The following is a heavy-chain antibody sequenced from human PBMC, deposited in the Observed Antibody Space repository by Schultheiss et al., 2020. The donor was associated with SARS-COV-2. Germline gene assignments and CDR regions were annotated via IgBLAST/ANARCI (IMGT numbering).Heavy chain of an antibody. CDR1: GYTFTSYG. V-gene: IGHV1-18*01. J-gene: IGHJ6*03. CDR3: ARLPGWGPYYDFWSGYSTRSYYYYMDV. CDR2: ISAYNGDT. D-gene: IGHD3-3*01. Sequence: ASVKVSCKASGYTFTSYGISWVRQAPGQGLEWMGWISAYNGDTDYAQNIQGRVTMTTDTSTSTAYMELRSLRSDDTAVYYCARLPGWGPYYDFWSGYSTRSYYYYMDVWGKGTTVTVSS.